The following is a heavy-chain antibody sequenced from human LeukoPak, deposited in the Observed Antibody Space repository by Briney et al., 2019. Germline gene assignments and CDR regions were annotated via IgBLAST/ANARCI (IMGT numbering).Heavy chain of an antibody. CDR2: INPNSGGT. J-gene: IGHJ4*02. D-gene: IGHD5-12*01. Sequence: GASVKVSCKASGYAFTGYYMHWVRQAPGQGLEWMGWINPNSGGTNYAQKFQGRVTMTRDTSISTAYMELSRLRSDDTAVYYCARAGGLRRIWSFDYWGQGNLVTVSS. CDR1: GYAFTGYY. CDR3: ARAGGLRRIWSFDY. V-gene: IGHV1-2*02.